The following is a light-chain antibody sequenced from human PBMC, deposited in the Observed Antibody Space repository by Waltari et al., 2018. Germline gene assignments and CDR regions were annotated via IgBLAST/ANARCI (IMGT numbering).Light chain of an antibody. CDR3: CSDAGSSPVV. CDR1: SRDVGRYNL. Sequence: LTQPASGSGSPGQSITISCTGTSRDVGRYNLVSWYQQHPGKAPKLMIYEVSKRPSGVSNRFSGSKSGNAASLTISRLPAEDAAYYCCCSDAGSSPVVFGGGTKLTVL. J-gene: IGLJ2*01. CDR2: EVS. V-gene: IGLV2-23*02.